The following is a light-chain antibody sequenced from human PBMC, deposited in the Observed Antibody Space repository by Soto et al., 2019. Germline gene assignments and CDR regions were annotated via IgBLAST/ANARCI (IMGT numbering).Light chain of an antibody. CDR3: QQLNSYPS. V-gene: IGKV1-9*01. J-gene: IGKJ1*01. CDR2: AAS. Sequence: DIQLTQSPSFLSASVGDRVTITCRASQGISSYLAWYQQKPGKAPKLLIYAASTLKSGVPSRFSGSGSGTELTLTISSLQPKDYATYYCQQLNSYPSFRQGTKVEIK. CDR1: QGISSY.